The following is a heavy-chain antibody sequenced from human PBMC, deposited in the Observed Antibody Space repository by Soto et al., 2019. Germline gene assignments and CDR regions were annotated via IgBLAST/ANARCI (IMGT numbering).Heavy chain of an antibody. CDR1: GFDFSNTW. CDR2: INSDGSSK. D-gene: IGHD3-16*01. CDR3: AKDWFYTIDS. Sequence: PGGSLRLSCATSGFDFSNTWIHWVRQVPGKGLVWVSRINSDGSSKIYADSVKGRFTISRDNAKNTVYLQMSSLSVEDTAVYYCAKDWFYTIDSWGQGTPVTVSS. J-gene: IGHJ4*02. V-gene: IGHV3-74*01.